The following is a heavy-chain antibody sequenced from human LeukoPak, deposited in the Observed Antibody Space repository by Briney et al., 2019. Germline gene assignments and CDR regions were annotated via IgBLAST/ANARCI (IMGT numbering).Heavy chain of an antibody. D-gene: IGHD1-26*01. Sequence: GGSLRLSCATSGFTFSSSAMQWVRQAPGKGLEWVAFIRFDGSIKDYGDSVKGRFTISRDNSRNTLYLQMNSLRAEDTAVYYCAKETRGSYSDYWGQGTLVTVSS. CDR1: GFTFSSSA. J-gene: IGHJ4*02. V-gene: IGHV3-30*02. CDR3: AKETRGSYSDY. CDR2: IRFDGSIK.